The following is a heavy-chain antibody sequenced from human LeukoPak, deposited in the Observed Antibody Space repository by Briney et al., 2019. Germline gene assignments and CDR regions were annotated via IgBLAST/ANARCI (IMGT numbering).Heavy chain of an antibody. J-gene: IGHJ3*02. CDR1: GSTFSSFA. V-gene: IGHV3-64D*06. CDR3: ARGAYCSGGRCPGAFDI. CDR2: ISADGTNT. Sequence: GGSLRLSCSASGSTFSSFAMHWVRQAPGKGLKSASAISADGTNTYYADSVKGRFTISRDNSKNSLYLQMSSLRVEDTAVYYCARGAYCSGGRCPGAFDIWGQGTMVTVSS. D-gene: IGHD2-15*01.